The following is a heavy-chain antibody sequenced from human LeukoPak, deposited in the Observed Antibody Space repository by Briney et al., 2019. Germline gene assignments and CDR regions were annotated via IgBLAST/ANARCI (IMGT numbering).Heavy chain of an antibody. J-gene: IGHJ6*02. D-gene: IGHD2-21*02. CDR1: GGSFSGYY. V-gene: IGHV4-59*08. Sequence: PSETLSLTCAVYGGSFSGYYWSWIRQPPGKGLEWIGYIYYSGSTKYNPSLKSRVTISVDTSKNQFSLNVSSVTAADTAVYYCARHDSVVYYGMDVWGQGTTVTVSS. CDR2: IYYSGST. CDR3: ARHDSVVYYGMDV.